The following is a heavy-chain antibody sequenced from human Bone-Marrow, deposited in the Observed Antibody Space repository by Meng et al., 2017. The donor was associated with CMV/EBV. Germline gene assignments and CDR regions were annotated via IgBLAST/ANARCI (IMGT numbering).Heavy chain of an antibody. CDR3: ARFRPRDIVVVPASDY. J-gene: IGHJ4*02. CDR2: INPNNGDT. V-gene: IGHV1-2*02. D-gene: IGHD2-2*01. Sequence: ASVKVSCKASGYTFTGYYMHWVRQAPGQGLEWMGWINPNNGDTYYAPKFQGRVTMTRDTSIRTAYMELRRLRSEDTAVYYCARFRPRDIVVVPASDYWGQGTLVTVSS. CDR1: GYTFTGYY.